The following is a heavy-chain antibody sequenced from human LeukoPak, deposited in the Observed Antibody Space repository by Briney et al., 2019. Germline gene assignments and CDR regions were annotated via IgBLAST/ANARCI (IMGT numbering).Heavy chain of an antibody. V-gene: IGHV3-11*01. CDR1: GFTFSDYY. Sequence: GGSLRLSCAASGFTFSDYYMSWIRQAPRKGLEWVSYISSSGSTIYYADSVKGRFTISRDNAKDSLYLQMNSLRAEDTAVYYCAREPDYGDYGDYWGQGTLVTVSS. CDR3: AREPDYGDYGDY. J-gene: IGHJ4*02. D-gene: IGHD4-17*01. CDR2: ISSSGSTI.